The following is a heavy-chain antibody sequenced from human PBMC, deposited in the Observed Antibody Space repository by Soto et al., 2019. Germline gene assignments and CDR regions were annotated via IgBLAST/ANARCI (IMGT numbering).Heavy chain of an antibody. D-gene: IGHD3-3*01. Sequence: QVQLVQSGVEVKKPGASVKVSCKVSGNIFTSQYMHWVRQAPGQGLEWMAMINPSGGRTSYAQMLQGRVTMTRDTSTSTVHMELSSLRSEDTAVYYCFRDVGDWGQGTLVTVSS. CDR2: INPSGGRT. V-gene: IGHV1-46*03. CDR3: FRDVGD. J-gene: IGHJ4*02. CDR1: GNIFTSQY.